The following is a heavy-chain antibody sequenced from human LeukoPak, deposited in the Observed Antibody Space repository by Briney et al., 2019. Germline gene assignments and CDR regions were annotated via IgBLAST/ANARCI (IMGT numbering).Heavy chain of an antibody. CDR2: ISAYNGNT. Sequence: GASVKVSCKASGYTLTSYGISCVRQVPGQGLEWMGWISAYNGNTNYAQKLQVRITMTTDTSTRTVYMELRSLRSDDTAVYYCARSPSGGSYYDFWSGYYYFDYWGQGTLVTVSS. J-gene: IGHJ4*02. V-gene: IGHV1-18*01. D-gene: IGHD3-3*01. CDR1: GYTLTSYG. CDR3: ARSPSGGSYYDFWSGYYYFDY.